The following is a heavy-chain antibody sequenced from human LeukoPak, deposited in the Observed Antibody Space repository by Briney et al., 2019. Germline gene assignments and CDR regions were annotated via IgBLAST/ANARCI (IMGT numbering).Heavy chain of an antibody. D-gene: IGHD3-22*01. J-gene: IGHJ4*02. CDR2: IYSGGST. CDR1: GFTVSSNY. V-gene: IGHV3-66*01. Sequence: GGSLRLSCAASGFTVSSNYMSWVRQAPGKGLEWVSVIYSGGSTYYADSVKGRFTISRDNSKNTLYLQMNSLRAEDTAVYYCAREASSETYYYDSSGYYLDYWGQGTLVTVSS. CDR3: AREASSETYYYDSSGYYLDY.